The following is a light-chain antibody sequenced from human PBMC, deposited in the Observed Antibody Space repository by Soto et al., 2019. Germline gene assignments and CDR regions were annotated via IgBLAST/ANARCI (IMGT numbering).Light chain of an antibody. CDR1: SSDVGSYNL. Sequence: QSALTQPASVSGSPGQSITISCTGTSSDVGSYNLVSWYQQHPGKAPKLRIYEGSKRPSGVSNRFSGSKSGNTASLTISGLQAEDEADYYCFSYAGSSTFVFGGGTQLTVL. V-gene: IGLV2-23*03. CDR3: FSYAGSSTFV. J-gene: IGLJ3*02. CDR2: EGS.